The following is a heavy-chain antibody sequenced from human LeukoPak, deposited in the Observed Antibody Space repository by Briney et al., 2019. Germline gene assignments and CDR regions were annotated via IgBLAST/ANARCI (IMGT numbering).Heavy chain of an antibody. CDR1: GGSISSGSYY. J-gene: IGHJ4*02. Sequence: SETLSLTCTVSGGSISSGSYYWSWIRRPAGKGLEWIGRIYTSGSTNYNPSLKSRVTISVDTSKNQFSLKLSSVTAADTAVYYCARVYSSWYLDYWGQGTLVTVSS. D-gene: IGHD6-6*01. CDR3: ARVYSSWYLDY. CDR2: IYTSGST. V-gene: IGHV4-61*02.